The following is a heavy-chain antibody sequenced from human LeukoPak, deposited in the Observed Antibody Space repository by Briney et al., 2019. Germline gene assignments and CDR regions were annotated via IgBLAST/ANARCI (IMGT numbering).Heavy chain of an antibody. CDR3: ARAVSTYYYDSSGYTRFDP. J-gene: IGHJ5*02. Sequence: SETLSLTCAVSGGSISSGGYSWSWIRQPPGKGLEWIGYIYHSGSTYYNPSLKSRVTISVDRSKNQFSLKLSSVTAADTAVYYCARAVSTYYYDSSGYTRFDPWSQGTLVTVSS. D-gene: IGHD3-22*01. CDR2: IYHSGST. CDR1: GGSISSGGYS. V-gene: IGHV4-30-2*01.